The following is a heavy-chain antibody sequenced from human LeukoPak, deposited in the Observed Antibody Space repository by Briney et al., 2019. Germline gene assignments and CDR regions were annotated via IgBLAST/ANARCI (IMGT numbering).Heavy chain of an antibody. CDR3: ARVQTMIVVVIQD. CDR2: IYHSGST. D-gene: IGHD3-22*01. Sequence: PSETLSLTCAVSGYSISSGYYRGWIRQPPGKGLEWIGSIYHSGSTYYNPSLKSRVTISVDTSKNQFSLKLSSVTAADTAVYYCARVQTMIVVVIQDWGQGTLVTVSS. CDR1: GYSISSGYY. J-gene: IGHJ4*02. V-gene: IGHV4-38-2*01.